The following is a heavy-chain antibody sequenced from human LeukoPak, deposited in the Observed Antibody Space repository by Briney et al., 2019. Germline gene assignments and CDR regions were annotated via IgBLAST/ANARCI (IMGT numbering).Heavy chain of an antibody. V-gene: IGHV3-23*01. J-gene: IGHJ4*02. Sequence: LSGGSLRLSCAASGFTFSSYGMSWVRQAPGKGLEWVSAVSGSGGNTYYADSVKGRFTISRDNSKNTLYLQMNSLRTEDTGVYYCAKAYSSGGDWGQGTLVTVSS. CDR2: VSGSGGNT. CDR3: AKAYSSGGD. D-gene: IGHD2-15*01. CDR1: GFTFSSYG.